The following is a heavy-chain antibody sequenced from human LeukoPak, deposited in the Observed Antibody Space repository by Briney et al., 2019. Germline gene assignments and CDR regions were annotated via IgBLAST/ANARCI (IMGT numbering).Heavy chain of an antibody. V-gene: IGHV3-23*01. Sequence: GGSLRLSCAASGCTFSSYAMSWVRQAPGKGLEWVSAISGSGGSTYYADSVKGRFTISRDNSKNTLYLQMNSLRAEDTAVYYCAKATGTPYYYYGMDVWGQGTTVTVSS. CDR3: AKATGTPYYYYGMDV. D-gene: IGHD1-7*01. CDR1: GCTFSSYA. J-gene: IGHJ6*02. CDR2: ISGSGGST.